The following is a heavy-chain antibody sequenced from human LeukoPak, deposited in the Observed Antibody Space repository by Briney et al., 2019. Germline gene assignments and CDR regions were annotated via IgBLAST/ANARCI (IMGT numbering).Heavy chain of an antibody. D-gene: IGHD3-9*01. CDR1: GGSIGSSSYY. CDR2: IYYGGNT. Sequence: SETLSLTCTVSGGSIGSSSYYWGWIRQPPGKGLEWIGTIYYGGNTYYNPSLKSRVTISVDTSKNQFSLKLSSVTAADTAVYYRARVRRVLRYFDWLPDYWGQGTLVTVSS. J-gene: IGHJ4*02. V-gene: IGHV4-39*01. CDR3: ARVRRVLRYFDWLPDY.